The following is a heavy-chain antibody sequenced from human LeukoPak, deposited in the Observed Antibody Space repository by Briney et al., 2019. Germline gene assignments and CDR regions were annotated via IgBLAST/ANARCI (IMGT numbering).Heavy chain of an antibody. CDR1: GGTFSSYA. V-gene: IGHV1-2*02. CDR3: ATAFDY. Sequence: VASVKVSCKASGGTFSSYAISWVRQAPGQGLEWMGWINPNSGGSKYAQKFQGRVTMTRDTSISTAYMELSRLRSDDTAVYYCATAFDYWGQGTLVTVSS. CDR2: INPNSGGS. J-gene: IGHJ4*02.